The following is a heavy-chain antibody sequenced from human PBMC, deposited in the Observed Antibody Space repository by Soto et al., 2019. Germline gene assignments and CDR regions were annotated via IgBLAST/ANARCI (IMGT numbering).Heavy chain of an antibody. Sequence: PSETLSLTCTVSGGSISSYYWSWIRQPPGKGLEWIGYIYYSGSTNYNSSLKSRVTISVDTSKNQFSLKLSSVTAADTAVYYCARGLVVPAAQHARFDPWGQGTLVTVSS. CDR3: ARGLVVPAAQHARFDP. CDR2: IYYSGST. CDR1: GGSISSYY. J-gene: IGHJ5*02. V-gene: IGHV4-59*01. D-gene: IGHD2-2*01.